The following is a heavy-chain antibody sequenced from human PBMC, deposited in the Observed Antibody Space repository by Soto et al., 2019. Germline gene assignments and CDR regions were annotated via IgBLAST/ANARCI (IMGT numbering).Heavy chain of an antibody. V-gene: IGHV1-24*01. D-gene: IGHD1-26*01. CDR1: GYTLTELS. CDR2: FDPEDGET. CDR3: ATGGGSYVSEYYFDY. Sequence: ASVKVSCKVSGYTLTELSMHWVRQAPGKGLEWMGGFDPEDGETIYAQKFQGRVTMTEDTSTDTAYMELSSLRSEDTAVYYYATGGGSYVSEYYFDYWGQGTLVTVSS. J-gene: IGHJ4*02.